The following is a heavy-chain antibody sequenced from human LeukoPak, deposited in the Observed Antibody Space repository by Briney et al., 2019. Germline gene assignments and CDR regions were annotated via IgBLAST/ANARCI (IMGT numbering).Heavy chain of an antibody. D-gene: IGHD3-22*01. Sequence: GGSLRLSCAASGFTFSSYSMNWVRQAPGKGLEWVSYISSSSSTIYYADSVKGRFTISRDNAKNSLYLQMNSLRAEDTAVYYCAKNPSNYYDSSGYVGYWGQGTLVTVSS. V-gene: IGHV3-48*01. CDR1: GFTFSSYS. J-gene: IGHJ4*02. CDR2: ISSSSSTI. CDR3: AKNPSNYYDSSGYVGY.